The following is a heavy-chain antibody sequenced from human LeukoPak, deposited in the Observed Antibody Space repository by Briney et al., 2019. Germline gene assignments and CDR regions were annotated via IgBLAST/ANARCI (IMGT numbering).Heavy chain of an antibody. D-gene: IGHD3-22*01. CDR3: ARAYYDSSGYYVDY. CDR2: IYYSGST. J-gene: IGHJ4*02. V-gene: IGHV4-59*01. CDR1: GGSISSYY. Sequence: SETLSLTCTVSGGSISSYYWSWIRQPPGKGLEWIGYIYYSGSTNYNPSLKSRVTISVDTSKNQFSLKLSSVTAGDTAVYYCARAYYDSSGYYVDYWGQGTLVTVSS.